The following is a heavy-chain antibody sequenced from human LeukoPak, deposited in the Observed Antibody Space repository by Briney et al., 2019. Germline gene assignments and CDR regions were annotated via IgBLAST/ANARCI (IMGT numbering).Heavy chain of an antibody. Sequence: SETLSLTCTVSGGSISRDYWSWIRQPPGKGLEWIGYIYYTGSTNYNPSLKSRVTISVDRSKNQFSLKLSSVTAADTAVYYCARVTASDAFDIWGQGTMVTVSS. V-gene: IGHV4-59*12. CDR3: ARVTASDAFDI. D-gene: IGHD5-18*01. CDR1: GGSISRDY. J-gene: IGHJ3*02. CDR2: IYYTGST.